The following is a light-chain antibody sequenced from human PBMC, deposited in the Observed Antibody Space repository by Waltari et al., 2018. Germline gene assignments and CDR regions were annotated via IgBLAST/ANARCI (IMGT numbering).Light chain of an antibody. V-gene: IGLV2-14*01. J-gene: IGLJ2*01. CDR2: EVS. CDR1: SSDXXXYTY. CDR3: SSYTSSSXXX. Sequence: QSALTQPASVSGSPGQSITIXCTGTSSDXXXYTYVSWYQQHPGKAPKLMIYEVSNRPSGVSNRFSGSKSGNTASLTISGLQXEDEADYYCSSYTSSSXXXFXGGTKLTVL.